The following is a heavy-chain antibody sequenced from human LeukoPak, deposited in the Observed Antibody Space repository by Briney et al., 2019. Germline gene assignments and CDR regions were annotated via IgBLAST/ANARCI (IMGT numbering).Heavy chain of an antibody. CDR1: GYTFTSYD. CDR3: ATDQKLLPYYYYMDV. D-gene: IGHD2-15*01. CDR2: MNPNSGNT. Sequence: GASVKVSCKASGYTFTSYDINWVRQATGQGLEWMGWMNPNSGNTGYAQKFQGRVTITRNTSISTAYMELSSLRSEDTAVYYCATDQKLLPYYYYMDVWGKGTTVTVSS. V-gene: IGHV1-8*03. J-gene: IGHJ6*03.